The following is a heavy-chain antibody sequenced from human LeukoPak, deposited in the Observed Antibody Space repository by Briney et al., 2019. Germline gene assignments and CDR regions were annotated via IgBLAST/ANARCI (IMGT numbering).Heavy chain of an antibody. J-gene: IGHJ4*02. CDR3: AKSGWGGVLRYFDWYDY. CDR1: GFTFSTYA. CDR2: ISGSGGST. V-gene: IGHV3-23*01. Sequence: GGSLRLSCAASGFTFSTYAMSWVRQAPGKGLEWVSAISGSGGSTYYADSVKGRFTISRDNSKNTLYLQMNSLRAEDTAVYYCAKSGWGGVLRYFDWYDYWGQGTLVTVSS. D-gene: IGHD3-9*01.